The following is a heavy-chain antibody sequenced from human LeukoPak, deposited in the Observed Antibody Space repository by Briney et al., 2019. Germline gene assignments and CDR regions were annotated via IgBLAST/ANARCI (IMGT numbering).Heavy chain of an antibody. CDR3: AKVFPRYYYDSSGCPFDY. V-gene: IGHV3-23*01. CDR1: GFTFSSYA. J-gene: IGHJ4*02. CDR2: ISGSGGST. D-gene: IGHD3-22*01. Sequence: GGSLRLSCAASGFTFSSYAMSWVRQAPGKGLEWVSAISGSGGSTYYADSVKGRFTISRDNSKNTLYLQMNSLRAEDTAVYYCAKVFPRYYYDSSGCPFDYWAREPWSPSPQ.